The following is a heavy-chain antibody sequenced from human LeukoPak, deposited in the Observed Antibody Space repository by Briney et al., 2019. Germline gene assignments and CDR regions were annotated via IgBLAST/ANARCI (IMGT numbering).Heavy chain of an antibody. J-gene: IGHJ4*02. CDR3: AKEGCTGAIDY. CDR2: ISWNSGSI. Sequence: PGGSLRLSCAASGFTLHDYAMHWVRQAPGKGLEWVSGISWNSGSIGYADSVKGRFTISRDNSKNTLYLKMNSLRAEDTAVYYCAKEGCTGAIDYWGQGTLVTVSS. CDR1: GFTLHDYA. V-gene: IGHV3-9*01.